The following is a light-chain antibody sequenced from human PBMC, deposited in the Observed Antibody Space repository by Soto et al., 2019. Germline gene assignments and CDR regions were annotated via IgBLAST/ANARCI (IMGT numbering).Light chain of an antibody. CDR2: NAS. CDR3: QQYGRSPPALT. V-gene: IGKV3-20*01. CDR1: QSISSSY. Sequence: EIVLTQSPGTLSLSPGERATLSCRASQSISSSYLAWYQQKPGQPPRLLISNASSRATGIPDRFSGSGSGRDFTLTISSLESEDFAVYYCQQYGRSPPALTVGQGTKVEIK. J-gene: IGKJ1*01.